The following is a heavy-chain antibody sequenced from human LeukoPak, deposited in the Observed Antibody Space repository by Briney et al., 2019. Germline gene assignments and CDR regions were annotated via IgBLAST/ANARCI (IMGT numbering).Heavy chain of an antibody. Sequence: PSQILSLTCTVSGGSISIGDVFWSWIRQPPGKGLEWIGYICYSGISYYNQTLKSRVPISVDTSKNQFSLKLSSVTAADTAVYYCARAPHPYIVVVPAAPIDAFDIWGQETMVTVSS. CDR1: GGSISIGDVF. J-gene: IGHJ3*02. V-gene: IGHV4-30-4*01. CDR3: ARAPHPYIVVVPAAPIDAFDI. D-gene: IGHD2-2*01. CDR2: ICYSGIS.